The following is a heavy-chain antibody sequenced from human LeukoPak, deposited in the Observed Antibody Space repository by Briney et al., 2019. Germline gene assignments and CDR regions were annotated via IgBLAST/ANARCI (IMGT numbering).Heavy chain of an antibody. CDR1: GYSFAGYG. Sequence: ASVKVSCKASGYSFAGYGISWVRQGPGQGLEWIGWISTYSGNTNYAHNLQGRITVTTETSTSTAYMELRSLRSDDTAVYYCARVGAAPGHFDYWGQGTQLTVSS. J-gene: IGHJ4*02. D-gene: IGHD6-13*01. CDR3: ARVGAAPGHFDY. V-gene: IGHV1-18*01. CDR2: ISTYSGNT.